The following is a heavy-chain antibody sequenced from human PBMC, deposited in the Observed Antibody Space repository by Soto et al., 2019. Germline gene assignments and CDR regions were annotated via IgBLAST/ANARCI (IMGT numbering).Heavy chain of an antibody. CDR3: ARGRGGGYYYDSSGKLFDY. J-gene: IGHJ4*02. V-gene: IGHV1-8*01. CDR1: GYTFTSYD. D-gene: IGHD3-22*01. Sequence: QVQLVQSGAEVKKPGASVKVSCKASGYTFTSYDINWVRQATGQGLEWMGWMNPNSGNTGYAQNFQGRVTMTRNTSRSTAYKELSSLRSEDTAVYYCARGRGGGYYYDSSGKLFDYWGQGTLVTVSS. CDR2: MNPNSGNT.